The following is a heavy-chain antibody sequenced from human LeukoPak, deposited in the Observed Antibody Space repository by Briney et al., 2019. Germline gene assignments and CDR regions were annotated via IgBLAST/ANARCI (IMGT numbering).Heavy chain of an antibody. D-gene: IGHD1-1*01. CDR2: IGYVHNSGST. Sequence: PSETLSLTCTVSGPSLRSHYRSWLRQTPGKGLEWIGYIGYVHNSGSTNYSPSLKSRVTISLDTSKNQFSLKLNSVTAADTAVYYCARAGNWNDLDYWGQGTLVTVSS. CDR3: ARAGNWNDLDY. CDR1: GPSLRSHY. J-gene: IGHJ4*02. V-gene: IGHV4-59*11.